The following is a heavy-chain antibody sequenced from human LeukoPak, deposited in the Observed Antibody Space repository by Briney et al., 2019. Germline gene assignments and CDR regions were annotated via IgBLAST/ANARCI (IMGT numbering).Heavy chain of an antibody. Sequence: GASVEVSCKASGGTFSSYAISWVRQAPGQGLEWMGGIIPIFGTANYAQKFQGRVTITADESTSTAYMELSSLRSEDTAVYYCARLHCSGGSCYAPEWYGMDVWGQGTTVTVSS. J-gene: IGHJ6*02. V-gene: IGHV1-69*13. D-gene: IGHD2-15*01. CDR3: ARLHCSGGSCYAPEWYGMDV. CDR2: IIPIFGTA. CDR1: GGTFSSYA.